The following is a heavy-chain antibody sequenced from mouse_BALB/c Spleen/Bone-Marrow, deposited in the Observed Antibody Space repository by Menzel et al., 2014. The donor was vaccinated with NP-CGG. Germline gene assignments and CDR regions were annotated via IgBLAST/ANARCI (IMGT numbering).Heavy chain of an antibody. CDR3: ARDDGYYIRNAMDY. J-gene: IGHJ4*01. V-gene: IGHV5-17*02. CDR2: ISSGTSTI. CDR1: GFTFSSFG. D-gene: IGHD2-3*01. Sequence: EVKLVESGGGLVQPGGSRKLSCAASGFTFSSFGMHWVRQAPERGLEWVAYISSGTSTIYYADTVKGRFTISRDNPENTLFLQTTSLRSEDTAIYYCARDDGYYIRNAMDYWGQGTSVTVSS.